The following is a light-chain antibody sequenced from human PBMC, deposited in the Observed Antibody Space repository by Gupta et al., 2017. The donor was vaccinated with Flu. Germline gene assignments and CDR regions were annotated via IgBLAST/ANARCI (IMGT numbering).Light chain of an antibody. CDR2: SSS. V-gene: IGLV1-44*01. J-gene: IGLJ3*02. CDR1: SSTNGNNA. Sequence: QSVLTQPPSVSGPPGQRVTISCSGSSSTNGNNAVNWFQQLPGLAPKLLISSSSQRASGVPDRFSASKSGTSASLAISGLQSEDEADYYCASWDDNLIGRVFGGGTKLTVL. CDR3: ASWDDNLIGRV.